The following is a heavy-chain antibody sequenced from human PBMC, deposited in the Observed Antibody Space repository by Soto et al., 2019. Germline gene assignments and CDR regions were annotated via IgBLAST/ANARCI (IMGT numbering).Heavy chain of an antibody. Sequence: GGYLRLSCAASGFTFSSYAMSWVRQAPGKGLEWVSAISGSGGSTYYADSVKGRFTISRDNSKNTLYLQMNSLRAEDTAVYYCAKAGAYYYDISGLRAVPWYFDLWGRGTLVTVSS. D-gene: IGHD3-22*01. V-gene: IGHV3-23*01. CDR3: AKAGAYYYDISGLRAVPWYFDL. CDR1: GFTFSSYA. CDR2: ISGSGGST. J-gene: IGHJ2*01.